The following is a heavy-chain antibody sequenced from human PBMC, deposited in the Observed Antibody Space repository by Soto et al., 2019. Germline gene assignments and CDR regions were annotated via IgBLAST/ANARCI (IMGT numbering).Heavy chain of an antibody. J-gene: IGHJ4*02. CDR1: GGTFSSYA. Sequence: QVQLVQSGAEVKKPGSSVNVSCKASGGTFSSYAISWVRQAPGQGLEWMGGIIPIFGTANYAQKFQGRVTITADESTSTAYMELSSLRSEDTAVYYCARGQEGWDYGDYAPQDYWGQGTLVTVSS. V-gene: IGHV1-69*01. D-gene: IGHD4-17*01. CDR3: ARGQEGWDYGDYAPQDY. CDR2: IIPIFGTA.